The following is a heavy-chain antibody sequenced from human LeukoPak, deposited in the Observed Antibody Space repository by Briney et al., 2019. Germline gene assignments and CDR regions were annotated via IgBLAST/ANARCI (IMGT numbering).Heavy chain of an antibody. CDR1: GFSLSTSGVG. CDR3: AHSLIDILTGYSYDAFDI. V-gene: IGHV2-5*01. CDR2: IYWNDDK. J-gene: IGHJ3*02. Sequence: ESGPTLGKPTQTLTLTCTFSGFSLSTSGVGVGWIRQPPGKALEWLALIYWNDDKRCRPSLKSRRTITKDTSKNQVVLTMTNMDPVDTATYYCAHSLIDILTGYSYDAFDIWGQGTMVTVSS. D-gene: IGHD3-9*01.